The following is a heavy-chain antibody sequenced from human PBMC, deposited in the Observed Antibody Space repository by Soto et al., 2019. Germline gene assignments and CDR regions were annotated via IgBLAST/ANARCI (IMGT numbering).Heavy chain of an antibody. CDR3: ALLVRGVMTHMDV. V-gene: IGHV4-34*01. CDR2: INHSGST. CDR1: GGSFSGYY. Sequence: QVQLQQWGAGLLKPSETLSLTCAVYGGSFSGYYWSWIRQPPGKGLEWIGEINHSGSTNYNPSLKSRVTISVDTSKNQFSLKMSSVTAADTAVYYCALLVRGVMTHMDVWGKGTTVTVSS. D-gene: IGHD3-10*01. J-gene: IGHJ6*03.